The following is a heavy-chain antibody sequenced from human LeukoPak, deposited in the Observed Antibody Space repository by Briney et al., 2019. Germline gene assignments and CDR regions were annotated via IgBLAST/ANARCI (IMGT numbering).Heavy chain of an antibody. CDR3: ARDPGYDSSGYLAWYFDL. D-gene: IGHD3-22*01. V-gene: IGHV4-30-4*01. Sequence: SETLSLTCTVSGGSINNGDYYWGWIRQSPGKGLEWIGYIYYSGSTYYNPSLKSRVTISVDTSKNQFSLKLSSVTAADTAVYYCARDPGYDSSGYLAWYFDLWGRGTLVTVSS. CDR1: GGSINNGDYY. J-gene: IGHJ2*01. CDR2: IYYSGST.